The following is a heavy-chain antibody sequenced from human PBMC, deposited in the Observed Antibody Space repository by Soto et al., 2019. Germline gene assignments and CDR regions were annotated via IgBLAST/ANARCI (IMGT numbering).Heavy chain of an antibody. J-gene: IGHJ6*02. D-gene: IGHD6-13*01. CDR1: GFTFGDYA. CDR2: IRSKAYGGTT. Sequence: SLRLSCTASGFTFGDYAMSWFRQAPGKGLEWVGFIRSKAYGGTTEYAASVKGRFTISRDDSKSIAYLQMNSLKTEDTAVYYCTRDQLYSSSWCGSYYYGMDVWGQGTTVTVSS. V-gene: IGHV3-49*03. CDR3: TRDQLYSSSWCGSYYYGMDV.